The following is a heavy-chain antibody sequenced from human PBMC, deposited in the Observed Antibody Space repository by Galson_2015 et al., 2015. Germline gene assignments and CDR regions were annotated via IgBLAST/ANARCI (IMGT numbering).Heavy chain of an antibody. D-gene: IGHD6-19*01. J-gene: IGHJ4*02. V-gene: IGHV5-51*01. CDR3: ARLSYSSGWYSGFDY. CDR1: GYSFPRYR. Sequence: QSGAEVKKPGESLKISCTGSGYSFPRYRIGWVRQMPGKGLEWMGIIHPGDSESRYSPSFQGQVTISADKSISTAYLQWSSLKASDTAMYYCARLSYSSGWYSGFDYWGQGTLVTVSS. CDR2: IHPGDSES.